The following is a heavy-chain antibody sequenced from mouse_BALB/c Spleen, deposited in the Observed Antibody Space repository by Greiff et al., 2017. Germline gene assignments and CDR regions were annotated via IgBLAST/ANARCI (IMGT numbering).Heavy chain of an antibody. J-gene: IGHJ4*01. CDR3: VREGDGNGHYYYAMDY. CDR1: GFTFNTYA. D-gene: IGHD2-1*01. V-gene: IGHV10-3*03. CDR2: IRSKSNNYAT. Sequence: EVQGVESGGGLVQPKGSLKLSCAASGFTFNTYAMHWVCQAPGKGLEWVARIRSKSNNYATYYADSVKDRFTISRDDSQSMLYLQMNNLKTEDTAMYYCVREGDGNGHYYYAMDYWGQGTSVTVSS.